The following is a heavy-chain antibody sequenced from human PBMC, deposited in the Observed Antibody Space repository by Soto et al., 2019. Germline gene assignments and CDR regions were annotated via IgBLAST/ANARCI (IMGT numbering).Heavy chain of an antibody. D-gene: IGHD6-13*01. J-gene: IGHJ4*02. Sequence: NPSETLSLTCAVYGVSFSGFSWSWIRQPPGKGLEWIGEINHSGSTNYNPSFKSRVTISEDTSKNQFSLKLSSVTAADTAVYYCARGRKVYTSTSYVDWGQGALVTVSS. V-gene: IGHV4-34*01. CDR3: ARGRKVYTSTSYVD. CDR2: INHSGST. CDR1: GVSFSGFS.